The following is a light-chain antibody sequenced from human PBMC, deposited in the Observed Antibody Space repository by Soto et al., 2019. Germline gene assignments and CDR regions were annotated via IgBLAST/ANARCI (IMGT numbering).Light chain of an antibody. J-gene: IGLJ1*01. Sequence: SVLTQPASVSGSPGQSITISCTGTSSDVGGYKYVSWYQHHPGKAPKLMIYEVSNRPSGVSNRFSGSKSGNTASLTISGLQAEDEADYYCMSYTDSTSLVFGTGTKVTVL. CDR2: EVS. CDR3: MSYTDSTSLV. CDR1: SSDVGGYKY. V-gene: IGLV2-14*01.